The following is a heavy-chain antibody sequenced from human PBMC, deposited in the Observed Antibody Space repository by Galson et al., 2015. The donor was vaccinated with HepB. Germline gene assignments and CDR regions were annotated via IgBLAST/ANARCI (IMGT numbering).Heavy chain of an antibody. CDR3: ARDGNTGALVDQTEYFDY. CDR1: GFTFSSYA. J-gene: IGHJ4*02. D-gene: IGHD7-27*01. Sequence: SLRLSCAASGFTFSSYAMHWVRQAPGEGLEWVAVISYDGSNKYYADSVKGRFTISRDNSKNTLYLQMNSLRAEDTAVYYCARDGNTGALVDQTEYFDYWGQGTLVTVSS. CDR2: ISYDGSNK. V-gene: IGHV3-30-3*01.